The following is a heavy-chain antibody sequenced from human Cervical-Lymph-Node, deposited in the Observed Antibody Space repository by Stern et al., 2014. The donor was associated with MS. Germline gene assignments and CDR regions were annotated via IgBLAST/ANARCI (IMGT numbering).Heavy chain of an antibody. CDR3: ARQRYLDY. Sequence: VQLVESGPEVKRPGESLKISCQASGYTFTSYWIGWGRQMPGKGLEWIAIIFPGGSDIRYSPSFQGQVTISADKSSSTAYLQWNNLKASDTAIYYCARQRYLDYWGQGTLVTVSS. CDR1: GYTFTSYW. J-gene: IGHJ4*02. CDR2: IFPGGSDI. V-gene: IGHV5-51*01.